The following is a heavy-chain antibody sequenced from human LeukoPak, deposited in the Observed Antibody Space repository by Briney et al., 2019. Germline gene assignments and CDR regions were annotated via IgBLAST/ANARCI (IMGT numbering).Heavy chain of an antibody. V-gene: IGHV3-9*03. CDR2: ISWNSGNV. CDR3: AKDAGDEIYAFDI. CDR1: GFTFDDYA. D-gene: IGHD2-21*01. J-gene: IGHJ3*02. Sequence: AGGSLRLSCAASGFTFDDYAMHWVRQAPGKGLEWVSGISWNSGNVGSADSVKGRFTISRDNAKNSLYLQMNSLRAEDMALYYCAKDAGDEIYAFDIWGQGTMVTVSS.